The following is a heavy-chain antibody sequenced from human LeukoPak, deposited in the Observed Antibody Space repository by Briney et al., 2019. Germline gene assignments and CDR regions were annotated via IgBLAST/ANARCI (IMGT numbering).Heavy chain of an antibody. V-gene: IGHV3-23*01. J-gene: IGHJ4*02. CDR2: ISGSGGNT. Sequence: GGSLRLSCAASGFTFSTYVMSWVRQAPGKGLEWVSAISGSGGNTYYADSVKGRFTISRDNSKNTLYLQMNSLGADDTAVYYCAKGNWRYFDYWGQGTLVTVSS. D-gene: IGHD1-1*01. CDR1: GFTFSTYV. CDR3: AKGNWRYFDY.